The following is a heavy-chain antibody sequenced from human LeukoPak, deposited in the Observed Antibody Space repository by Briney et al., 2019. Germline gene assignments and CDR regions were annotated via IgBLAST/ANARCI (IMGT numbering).Heavy chain of an antibody. CDR3: ASSGAPYDFWSGYYINDAFDI. CDR1: GGSISSYY. Sequence: SETLSLTCTVSGGSISSYYWSWIRQPPGKGLEWIGYIYYSGSTNYNPSLKSRVTISVDTSKNQFSLKLSSVTAADTAVYYCASSGAPYDFWSGYYINDAFDIWGQGTMVTVSS. J-gene: IGHJ3*02. CDR2: IYYSGST. D-gene: IGHD3-3*01. V-gene: IGHV4-59*12.